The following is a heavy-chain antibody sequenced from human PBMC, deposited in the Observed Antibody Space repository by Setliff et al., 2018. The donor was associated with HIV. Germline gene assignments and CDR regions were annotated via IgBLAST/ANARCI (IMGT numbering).Heavy chain of an antibody. Sequence: SETLSLTCAVSGYSISTNEWWGWIRQPPGKGLAWIGYISNSGKIYYDPSLNSRVTLSADTSKNQLALKLTSVTAEDTGVYYCARTVPHSAAQDAFDIWGQGTVVTVSS. J-gene: IGHJ3*02. D-gene: IGHD4-4*01. CDR2: ISNSGKI. CDR1: GYSISTNEW. CDR3: ARTVPHSAAQDAFDI. V-gene: IGHV4-28*05.